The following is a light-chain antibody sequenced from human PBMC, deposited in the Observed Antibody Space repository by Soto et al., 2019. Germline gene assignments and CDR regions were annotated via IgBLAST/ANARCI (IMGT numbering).Light chain of an antibody. CDR1: QSISYW. CDR2: KAS. J-gene: IGKJ1*01. CDR3: QQYNSYGT. V-gene: IGKV1-5*03. Sequence: DIQMTQSPSTLSASVGDRVTITCRASQSISYWLAWYQQKPGKAPKLLIYKASSLESGVPSRFSGSGSGTEFTLTISSLQPDDFATYYCQQYNSYGTFGQGTKVEIK.